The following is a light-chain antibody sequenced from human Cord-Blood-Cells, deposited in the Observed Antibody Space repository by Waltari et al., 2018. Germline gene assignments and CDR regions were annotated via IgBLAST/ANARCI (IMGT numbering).Light chain of an antibody. CDR2: LNSDGSH. CDR1: SGHSSYA. Sequence: QLVLTQSPSASASLGASVKLTCTLSSGHSSYAIAWHQQQPEKGPRYLMKLNSDGSHSKGEGIPDRFSGSSSVAERYLTISSLQSEDEADYYCQTWGTGIHWVFGGGTKLTVL. CDR3: QTWGTGIHWV. V-gene: IGLV4-69*01. J-gene: IGLJ3*02.